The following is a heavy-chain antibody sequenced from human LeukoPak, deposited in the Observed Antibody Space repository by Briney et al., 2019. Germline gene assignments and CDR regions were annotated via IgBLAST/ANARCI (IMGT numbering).Heavy chain of an antibody. V-gene: IGHV4-38-2*01. D-gene: IGHD3-22*01. Sequence: PSETLSLTCAVSGYSISTSYYWGWIRQPPGKGLEWIGIIHHSGYTCYNPSLKSRVTISLDTSKNQFSLQLSSVTAADTALYYCARASNSGYYYFDYWGQGTLVTVSS. J-gene: IGHJ4*02. CDR2: IHHSGYT. CDR1: GYSISTSYY. CDR3: ARASNSGYYYFDY.